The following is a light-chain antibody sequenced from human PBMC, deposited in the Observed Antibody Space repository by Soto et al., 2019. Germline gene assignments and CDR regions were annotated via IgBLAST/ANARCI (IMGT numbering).Light chain of an antibody. CDR2: DVS. V-gene: IGLV2-14*01. CDR1: SSDVGGYNY. J-gene: IGLJ1*01. Sequence: QPVLTQPASVSGSPGQSITISCTGTSSDVGGYNYVSWYQQHPGKAPELMIYDVSNRPSGVSFRFSGSKSGNTASLTISGLQAEDEADYYCSSYTSSSTVVFGTGTKLTVL. CDR3: SSYTSSSTVV.